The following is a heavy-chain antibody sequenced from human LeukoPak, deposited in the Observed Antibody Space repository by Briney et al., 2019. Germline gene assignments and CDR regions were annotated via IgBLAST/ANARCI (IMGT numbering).Heavy chain of an antibody. CDR1: GYTFTSYD. D-gene: IGHD6-6*01. Sequence: ASVKVSFKASGYTFTSYDINWVRQAPGQGLEWMGWMNPNSGNTGYVQKFQGRVTMTSNTSISTAYMELSSLRPEDTAVYYCARVGGRSSSDYSYGMDVWGQGTTVTVSS. CDR3: ARVGGRSSSDYSYGMDV. J-gene: IGHJ6*02. V-gene: IGHV1-8*01. CDR2: MNPNSGNT.